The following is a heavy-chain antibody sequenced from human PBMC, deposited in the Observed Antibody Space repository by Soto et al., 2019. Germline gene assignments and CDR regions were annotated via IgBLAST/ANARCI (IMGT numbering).Heavy chain of an antibody. J-gene: IGHJ3*01. V-gene: IGHV1-69*01. CDR2: IVPMFGTT. Sequence: QVQLVQSGPELKKPGSSVKVSCKAPGDTFNSYGISWVRQAPGQGLEWMGGIVPMFGTTNLALKFEDRVTITVDELTTTVYMEIRGLTSKDTAVYYCARDLADVHLWDAFDVWGHGTRVTVSS. CDR1: GDTFNSYG. CDR3: ARDLADVHLWDAFDV. D-gene: IGHD6-13*01.